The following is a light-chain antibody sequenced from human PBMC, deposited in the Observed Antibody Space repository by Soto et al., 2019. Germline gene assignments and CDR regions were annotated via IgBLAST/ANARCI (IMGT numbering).Light chain of an antibody. J-gene: IGKJ1*01. CDR1: QSVTGY. CDR2: GAS. CDR3: HQYGSSPLT. Sequence: EIVLTQSPGTLSLSPGERATLSCRASQSVTGYLAWYQQKPGQAPSLLIYGASTRATGIPDRFSGSGSGTDFTLTISRLEPEDFAMYYCHQYGSSPLTFGQGTKVEIK. V-gene: IGKV3-20*01.